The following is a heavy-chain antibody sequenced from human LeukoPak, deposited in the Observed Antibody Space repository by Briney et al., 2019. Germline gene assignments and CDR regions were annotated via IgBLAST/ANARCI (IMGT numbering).Heavy chain of an antibody. J-gene: IGHJ5*02. D-gene: IGHD4-17*01. CDR2: ISYHGSNK. CDR3: GKYSDYGDYLDWFDP. CDR1: GFTFSSYG. V-gene: IGHV3-30*18. Sequence: GGSLRLSCAASGFTFSSYGMHWVRQAPGKGLEWVAVISYHGSNKYYADSMKGRFTISRDNSKNTLYLQMNSLRAEDTAVYYCGKYSDYGDYLDWFDPWGQGTLVTVSS.